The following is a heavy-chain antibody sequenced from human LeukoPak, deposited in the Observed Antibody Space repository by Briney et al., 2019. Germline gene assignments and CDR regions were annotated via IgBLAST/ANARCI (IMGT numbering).Heavy chain of an antibody. CDR1: GFTFSGSA. J-gene: IGHJ3*02. D-gene: IGHD3-10*01. CDR2: IRSKANSYAT. Sequence: GRSLRLSCAASGFTFSGSAMHWVRQASGKGLEWVGRIRSKANSYATAYAASVKGRFTISRDDSKNTAYLQMNSLKTEDTAVYYCTSNEWFGELLDAFDIWGQGTMVTVSS. CDR3: TSNEWFGELLDAFDI. V-gene: IGHV3-73*01.